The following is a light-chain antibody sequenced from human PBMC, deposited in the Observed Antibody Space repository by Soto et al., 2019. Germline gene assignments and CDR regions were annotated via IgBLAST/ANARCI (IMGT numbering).Light chain of an antibody. J-gene: IGLJ3*02. CDR2: LERSGSY. Sequence: QPVLTQSSSASASLGSSVKLTCTLSSGHSSYIIAWHQQQPGKAPRYLMKLERSGSYNKETGVPDRFSGSSSGADRYLTISTPQCEDEADYSCETWDSHTRVFGGGTKLTVL. CDR1: SGHSSYI. CDR3: ETWDSHTRV. V-gene: IGLV4-60*02.